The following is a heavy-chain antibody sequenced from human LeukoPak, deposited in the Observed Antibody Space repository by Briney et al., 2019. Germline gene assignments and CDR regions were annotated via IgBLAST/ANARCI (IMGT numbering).Heavy chain of an antibody. Sequence: GGSLRLSCAAPGFAFSNYAMNWVRQTPGKGLEWVSTISSGGSSTYYADSVKGRFTISGDNSKSTLFLQMSSLRAEDAAVYYCAKDMDTMMVIFNPTWGQGTPVTVSS. J-gene: IGHJ5*02. CDR2: ISSGGSST. CDR1: GFAFSNYA. D-gene: IGHD3-22*01. V-gene: IGHV3-23*01. CDR3: AKDMDTMMVIFNPT.